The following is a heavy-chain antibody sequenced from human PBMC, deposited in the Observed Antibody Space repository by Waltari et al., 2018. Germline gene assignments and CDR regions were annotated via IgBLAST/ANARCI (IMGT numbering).Heavy chain of an antibody. D-gene: IGHD4-17*01. CDR3: AGAVTTNAFDI. CDR2: INHSGST. V-gene: IGHV4-34*01. CDR1: GGSFSGYY. Sequence: QVQLQQWGAGLLKPSETLSLTCAVYGGSFSGYYRSWIRQPPGKGLEWIGEINHSGSTNYNPSLKSRVTISVDTSKNQFSLKLSSVTAADTAVYYCAGAVTTNAFDIWGQGTMVTVSS. J-gene: IGHJ3*02.